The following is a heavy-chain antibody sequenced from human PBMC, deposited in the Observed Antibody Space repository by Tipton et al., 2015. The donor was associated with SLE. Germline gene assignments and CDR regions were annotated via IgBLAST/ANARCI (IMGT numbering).Heavy chain of an antibody. CDR2: LYYSGNT. J-gene: IGHJ5*02. Sequence: TLSLTCTVSGGSIRSSRHFWGWIRQPPGKGLEWIGVLYYSGNTYYNPSLESRVTISLDTSKNQFSLKLNSVTAADTAVYYCARSTDQNWFDPWGQGTLVTVSS. CDR1: GGSIRSSRHF. CDR3: ARSTDQNWFDP. V-gene: IGHV4-31*03. D-gene: IGHD2-2*01.